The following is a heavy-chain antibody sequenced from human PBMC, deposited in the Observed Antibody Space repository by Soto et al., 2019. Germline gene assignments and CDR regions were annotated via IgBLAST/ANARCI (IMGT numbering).Heavy chain of an antibody. V-gene: IGHV2-5*02. CDR1: GFSLNTGGVG. CDR2: IYWDDDE. CDR3: VRNWRYYGGDYYYGMDA. Sequence: ITLKESGPTLVKPTQTLTLTCTFSGFSLNTGGVGVGWVRQPRGKAMEWLALIYWDDDERYRPSLRSRPSITQHPIHNPLVLTMTNMDPEDTATYYCVRNWRYYGGDYYYGMDAWGQGTTVTVSS. D-gene: IGHD3-10*01. J-gene: IGHJ6*02.